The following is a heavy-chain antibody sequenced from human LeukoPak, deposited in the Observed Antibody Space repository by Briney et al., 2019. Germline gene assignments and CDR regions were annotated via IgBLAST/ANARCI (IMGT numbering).Heavy chain of an antibody. D-gene: IGHD1-1*01. CDR3: ARGGTRDNWVYYIDY. CDR2: IYYSGHT. V-gene: IGHV4-59*01. Sequence: SETLSLTCAVSGGSISNYYWSWIRQSPEKGLEWIGYIYYSGHTNYNPSLKSRVTMSVDTSKNQFSLKLTSVTAADTAVYYCARGGTRDNWVYYIDYWGQGTLVTVSS. J-gene: IGHJ4*02. CDR1: GGSISNYY.